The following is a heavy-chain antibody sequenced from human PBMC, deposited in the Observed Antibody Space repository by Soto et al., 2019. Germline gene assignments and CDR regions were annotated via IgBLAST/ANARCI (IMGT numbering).Heavy chain of an antibody. Sequence: GGSLRLSCAASGFTFSSYAMSWVRQAPGKGLEWVSAISGSGGSTYYADSVKGRFTISRDNSKNTLYLQMNSLRAEDTAVYYCAKGLGTSPAYYYYYYMDVWGKGTTVTVSS. CDR1: GFTFSSYA. V-gene: IGHV3-23*01. CDR3: AKGLGTSPAYYYYYYMDV. CDR2: ISGSGGST. J-gene: IGHJ6*03.